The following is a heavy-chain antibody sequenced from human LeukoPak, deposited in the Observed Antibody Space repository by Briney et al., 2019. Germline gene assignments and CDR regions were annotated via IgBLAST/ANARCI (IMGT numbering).Heavy chain of an antibody. CDR3: ASGWYYYYMDV. CDR1: GYTFTGYY. Sequence: GASVKLSCTASGYTFTGYYMHWVRQAPGQGLEWMGGINPNSGATNYAHKFQGRVTITKDTSISTAYMELSRLRSDDTDVYYCASGWYYYYMDVWGKGTTVTISS. D-gene: IGHD2-15*01. CDR2: INPNSGAT. V-gene: IGHV1-2*07. J-gene: IGHJ6*03.